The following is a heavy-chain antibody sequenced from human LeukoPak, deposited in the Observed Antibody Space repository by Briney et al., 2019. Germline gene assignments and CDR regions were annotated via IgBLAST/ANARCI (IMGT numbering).Heavy chain of an antibody. Sequence: ASVKVSCKASGGTFSSYAISWVRQAPGQGPEWMGVISPSGGSTTYAQKFQGRVTLTRDMSTSTDYLELSSLRSEDTAVYYCAKDCCSIRNQYYFDYWGQGTLVTVSS. V-gene: IGHV1-46*01. CDR3: AKDCCSIRNQYYFDY. CDR2: ISPSGGST. D-gene: IGHD1-14*01. CDR1: GGTFSSYA. J-gene: IGHJ4*02.